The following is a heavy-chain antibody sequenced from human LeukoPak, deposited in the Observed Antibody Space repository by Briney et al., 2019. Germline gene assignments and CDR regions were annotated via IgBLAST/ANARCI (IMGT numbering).Heavy chain of an antibody. CDR3: ATGYDSSGYYGGGNFDY. D-gene: IGHD3-22*01. V-gene: IGHV3-53*01. J-gene: IGHJ4*02. CDR2: IYSGGST. CDR1: GFTVSSNY. Sequence: GGSLRLSCAASGFTVSSNYMSWVRQAPGKGLEWVSVIYSGGSTYYADSVKGRFTISRDNSKNTLYLQMNSLRAEDTAVYYCATGYDSSGYYGGGNFDYWGQGTLVTVSS.